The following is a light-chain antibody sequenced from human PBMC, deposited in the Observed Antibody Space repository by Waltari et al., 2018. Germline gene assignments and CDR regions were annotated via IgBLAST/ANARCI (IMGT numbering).Light chain of an antibody. CDR3: QSYQV. Sequence: FILTQPHSVSESPGKTVTISCTRSSGSIASNYVQWYQLRPGSAPTTIIFEDDQRPSGVPGRFSGFIDSSANSASLTISGLKTEDEADYYCQSYQVFGGGTKLTVL. V-gene: IGLV6-57*03. J-gene: IGLJ3*02. CDR2: EDD. CDR1: SGSIASNY.